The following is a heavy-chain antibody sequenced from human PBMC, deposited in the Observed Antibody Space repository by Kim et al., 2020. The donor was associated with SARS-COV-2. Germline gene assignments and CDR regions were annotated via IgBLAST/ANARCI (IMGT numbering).Heavy chain of an antibody. V-gene: IGHV3-66*01. CDR2: SYSGGDK. Sequence: GGSLRLSCTTSGFTVSSNYMTWVRQAPGKGLEWVSVSYSGGDKYYADSVKGRFTISRDNSKNTLYLQMNSLRVEDTAVYYCARTQYGSGSYSDNWCQGTL. D-gene: IGHD3-10*01. CDR3: ARTQYGSGSYSDN. CDR1: GFTVSSNY. J-gene: IGHJ4*02.